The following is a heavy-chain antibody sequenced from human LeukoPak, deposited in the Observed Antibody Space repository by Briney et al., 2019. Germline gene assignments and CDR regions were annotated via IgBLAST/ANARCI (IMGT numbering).Heavy chain of an antibody. D-gene: IGHD1-14*01. J-gene: IGHJ4*02. CDR2: IYYSGST. CDR1: GGSISSSSYC. V-gene: IGHV4-39*01. Sequence: PSETLSLTCTVSGGSISSSSYCWGWIRQPPGKGLEWIGSIYYSGSTYYNPSLKSRVTISVDTSKNQFSLKLSSVTAADTAVYYCARRRKRIPYYFDYWGQGTLVTVSS. CDR3: ARRRKRIPYYFDY.